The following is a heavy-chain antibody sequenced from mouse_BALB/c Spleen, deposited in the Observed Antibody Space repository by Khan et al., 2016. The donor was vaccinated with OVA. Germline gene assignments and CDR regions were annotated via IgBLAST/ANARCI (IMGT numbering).Heavy chain of an antibody. Sequence: VQLKQSGPELMKPGASVKISCKASGYSFTNYYIHWVKQSHGQSLEWLGYIDPFNGGTTYNQKFKGTATLTVDKSSSTAYMHLNNLTSEVSAVFYCTRLGTTGWFTYWGQGTLVTVSA. V-gene: IGHV1S135*01. J-gene: IGHJ3*01. D-gene: IGHD2-13*01. CDR2: IDPFNGGT. CDR1: GYSFTNYY. CDR3: TRLGTTGWFTY.